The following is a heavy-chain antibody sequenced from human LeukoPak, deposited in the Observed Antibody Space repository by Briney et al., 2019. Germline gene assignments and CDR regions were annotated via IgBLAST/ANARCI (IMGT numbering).Heavy chain of an antibody. Sequence: SVKVSCKASGGTFSSYAISWVRQAPGQGLEWMGGIIPIFGTANYAQKFQGRVTITTDESTSSAYMELSSLRSEDTAVYYGAPHKGYRSRTRCPYFPYGAQGPLVTVSS. CDR1: GGTFSSYA. V-gene: IGHV1-69*05. CDR3: APHKGYRSRTRCPYFPY. CDR2: IIPIFGTA. D-gene: IGHD2-2*01. J-gene: IGHJ4*02.